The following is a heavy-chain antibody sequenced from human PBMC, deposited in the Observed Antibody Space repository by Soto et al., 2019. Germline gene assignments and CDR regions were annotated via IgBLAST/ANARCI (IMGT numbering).Heavy chain of an antibody. CDR3: AKDRPRGSGSHPFDY. CDR1: GFTFSSYA. D-gene: IGHD3-10*01. Sequence: GGSLRLSCAASGFTFSSYAMSWVRQAPGKGLEWVSAISGSGGSTYYADSVKGRFTISRDNSKNTLYLQMNSLRAEDTAVYYWAKDRPRGSGSHPFDYWGQGTLVTVSS. CDR2: ISGSGGST. J-gene: IGHJ4*02. V-gene: IGHV3-23*01.